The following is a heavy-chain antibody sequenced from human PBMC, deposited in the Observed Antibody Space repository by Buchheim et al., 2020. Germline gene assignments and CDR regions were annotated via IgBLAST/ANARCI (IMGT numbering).Heavy chain of an antibody. V-gene: IGHV3-48*02. CDR3: ATWAFYHGVDV. Sequence: HLLDSGGGLVQPGGSLRLSCAASDFALSAYAMNWVREAPGKGLEWVSYISSSSNTIYYADSVRGRFTNSRDNAKNSLHLQMNSLRDEDTAVYYCATWAFYHGVDVWGQGTT. CDR1: DFALSAYA. D-gene: IGHD7-27*01. CDR2: ISSSSNTI. J-gene: IGHJ6*02.